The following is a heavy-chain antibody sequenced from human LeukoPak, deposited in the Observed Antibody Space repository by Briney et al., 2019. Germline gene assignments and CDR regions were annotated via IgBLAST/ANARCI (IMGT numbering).Heavy chain of an antibody. V-gene: IGHV3-48*01. CDR3: ARDDLSSDGAVYYYYMDV. D-gene: IGHD6-6*01. CDR2: ISSSSSTI. CDR1: GFTFSSYS. Sequence: GGSLRLSCAASGFTFSSYSMNWVRQAPGKGLEWVSYISSSSSTIYYADSVKGRFTISRDNAKNSLYLQMNSLRAEGTAVYYCARDDLSSDGAVYYYYMDVWGKGTTVTVSS. J-gene: IGHJ6*03.